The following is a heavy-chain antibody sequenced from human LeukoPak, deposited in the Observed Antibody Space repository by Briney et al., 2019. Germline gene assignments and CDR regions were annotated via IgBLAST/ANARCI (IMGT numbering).Heavy chain of an antibody. CDR1: GFTFSSYA. J-gene: IGHJ1*01. CDR2: ISGSGGST. Sequence: GGSLRLSCAASGFTFSSYAMSWVRQAPGKGLEWVSAISGSGGSTYYADSVKGRFTISRDNSKNTLYLQMNSLRAEDTAVYYCAKQFGHCSGASCYPEYFEHWGQGTLVTVSS. D-gene: IGHD2-2*01. CDR3: AKQFGHCSGASCYPEYFEH. V-gene: IGHV3-23*01.